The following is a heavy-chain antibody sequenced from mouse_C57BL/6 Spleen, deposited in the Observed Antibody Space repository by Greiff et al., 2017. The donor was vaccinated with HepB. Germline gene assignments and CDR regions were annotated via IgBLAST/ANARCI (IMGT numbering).Heavy chain of an antibody. J-gene: IGHJ4*01. CDR1: GYTFTSYW. CDR2: IHPNSGST. V-gene: IGHV1-64*01. CDR3: ARRRLGTYYAMDY. Sequence: VKLVESGAELVKPGASVKLSCKASGYTFTSYWMHWVKQRPGQGLEWIGMIHPNSGSTNYNEKFKSKATLTVDKSSSTAYMQLSSLTSEDSAVYYCARRRLGTYYAMDYWGQGTSVTVSS. D-gene: IGHD4-1*01.